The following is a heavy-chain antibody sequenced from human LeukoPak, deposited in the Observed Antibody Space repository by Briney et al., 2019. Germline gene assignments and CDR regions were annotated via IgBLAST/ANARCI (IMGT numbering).Heavy chain of an antibody. CDR3: ARERTSTTAFDY. CDR1: RFTFSSYP. J-gene: IGHJ4*02. D-gene: IGHD1-14*01. V-gene: IGHV3-23*01. CDR2: ISGSGGNT. Sequence: GGSLGLSCAASRFTFSSYPMSWVRQAPGKGLEWVSLISGSGGNTYYADSVKGRFTISRDNSKNTLYLQMNSLRAEDTAVYYCARERTSTTAFDYWGQGTLVTVSS.